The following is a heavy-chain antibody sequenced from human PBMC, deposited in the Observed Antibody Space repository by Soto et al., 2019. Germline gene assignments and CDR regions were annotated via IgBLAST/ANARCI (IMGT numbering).Heavy chain of an antibody. J-gene: IGHJ6*02. V-gene: IGHV1-3*01. CDR2: INAGDGDT. CDR1: GYTLTSYA. Sequence: GASVKVSCKTSGYTLTSYAMHWVRQAPGQRLEWMGWINAGDGDTKYSQKFQGRVTITRDTFANTAYMEVSSLRSEDTAIYYCAGENQPRVLYFHYYGADVWGQGTTVTVSS. D-gene: IGHD2-2*01. CDR3: AGENQPRVLYFHYYGADV.